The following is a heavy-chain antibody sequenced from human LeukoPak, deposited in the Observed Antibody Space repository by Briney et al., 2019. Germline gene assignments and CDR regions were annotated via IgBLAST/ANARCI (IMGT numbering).Heavy chain of an antibody. Sequence: GGSLRLSCAASGLTLNSYSTNWVRQAPGKGLEWVSYISSGSSTIYYPDSVKGRFTIFRDNAKNSLYLQMNSLRDEDTAVYYCARDAYTYGSPSFHYWGQGTLVTVSS. D-gene: IGHD3-10*01. J-gene: IGHJ4*02. CDR3: ARDAYTYGSPSFHY. CDR2: ISSGSSTI. V-gene: IGHV3-48*02. CDR1: GLTLNSYS.